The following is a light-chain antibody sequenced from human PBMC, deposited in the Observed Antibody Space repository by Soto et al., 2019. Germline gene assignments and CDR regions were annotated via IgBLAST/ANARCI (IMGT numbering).Light chain of an antibody. J-gene: IGKJ3*01. CDR2: AAS. CDR1: QSISSY. V-gene: IGKV1-39*01. Sequence: DIQMTQSPSSLSASVGDRVTITCRASQSISSYLNWYQQKPGKAPKLLIYAASSLQSGVPSRFSGSGSGTDFTLTISSLQPEDFATYYCQQSYSIPFTFGPGTTVDI. CDR3: QQSYSIPFT.